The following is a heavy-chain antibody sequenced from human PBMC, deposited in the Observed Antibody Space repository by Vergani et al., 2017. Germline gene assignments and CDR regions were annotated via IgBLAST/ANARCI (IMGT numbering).Heavy chain of an antibody. CDR2: IKQDGSEK. D-gene: IGHD5-12*01. CDR1: GFTFSSFW. CDR3: AREEGDIVATIDLLDY. V-gene: IGHV3-7*01. J-gene: IGHJ4*02. Sequence: EVQLVESGGGLVQPGGSLRLFCAASGFTFSSFWMSWVRQAPRKGLEWVANIKQDGSEKSYVDPVKGRFTISRDNAKNSLYLQINSLRAEDTAVYYCAREEGDIVATIDLLDYWGQGTLVTVSS.